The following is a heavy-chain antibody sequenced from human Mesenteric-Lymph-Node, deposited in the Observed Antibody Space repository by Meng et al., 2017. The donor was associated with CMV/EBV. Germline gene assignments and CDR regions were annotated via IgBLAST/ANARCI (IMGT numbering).Heavy chain of an antibody. V-gene: IGHV3-30-3*01. CDR1: GFTFSSYA. J-gene: IGHJ6*02. CDR3: ARDEEGGGYYYYYGMDV. CDR2: ISYDGSNK. D-gene: IGHD3-16*01. Sequence: SLKISCAASGFTFSSYAMHWVRQAPGKGLEWVAVISYDGSNKYYADSVKGRFTISRDNSKNTLYLQMNSLRAEDTAVYYCARDEEGGGYYYYYGMDVWGQGTTVTVSS.